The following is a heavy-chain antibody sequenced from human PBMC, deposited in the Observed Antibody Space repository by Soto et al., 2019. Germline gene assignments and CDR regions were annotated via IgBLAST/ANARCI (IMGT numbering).Heavy chain of an antibody. CDR2: IKQDGSET. V-gene: IGHV3-7*03. Sequence: GGSLRLSCAASGFTFSSYGMHWVRQAPGKGLEWVASIKQDGSETYYVDSVKGRFTISRDNPKNTLYLQMNSLRVGDTAVYYCARPPHGMDVWGQGTTVTVSS. CDR3: ARPPHGMDV. J-gene: IGHJ6*02. CDR1: GFTFSSYG.